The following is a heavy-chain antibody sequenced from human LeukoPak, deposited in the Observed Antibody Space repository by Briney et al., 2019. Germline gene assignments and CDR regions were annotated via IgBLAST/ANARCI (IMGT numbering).Heavy chain of an antibody. Sequence: VGSLRLSCAASGFTFSSYGMSWGRQAPGMGLEWVSGISGSGDNTYYADSVKGRFTMSRDNSKNTLYLQMNSLSAEDTALYYCAKDLTEFVDPGYGYMDVWGKGTTVTISS. CDR1: GFTFSSYG. D-gene: IGHD3-10*01. CDR2: ISGSGDNT. V-gene: IGHV3-23*01. CDR3: AKDLTEFVDPGYGYMDV. J-gene: IGHJ6*03.